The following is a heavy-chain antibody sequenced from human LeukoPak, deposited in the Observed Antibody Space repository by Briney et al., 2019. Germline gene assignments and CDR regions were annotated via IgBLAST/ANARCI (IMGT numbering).Heavy chain of an antibody. CDR3: ARHETGSYFDY. Sequence: GESLKISCKGSGYSFTTYWIGWVRQMPGKGLECMGIIYPDDSDTRYSPSFQGQVTISADKSISTAYLQWSSLKASDTAMYYCARHETGSYFDYWGQGTLVTVSS. D-gene: IGHD1-1*01. V-gene: IGHV5-51*01. CDR2: IYPDDSDT. J-gene: IGHJ4*02. CDR1: GYSFTTYW.